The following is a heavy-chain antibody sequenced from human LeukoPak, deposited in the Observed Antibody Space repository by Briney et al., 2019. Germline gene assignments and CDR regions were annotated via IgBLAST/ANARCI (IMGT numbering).Heavy chain of an antibody. CDR3: ATVALFSAVLGVIYDC. Sequence: ASVKVSCKVSGYTLTELSMHWGRQAPGKGRERMGGFDPEDGETNYAQKFQGRVTMTHATSTDTAYIEPSSLRSEDTAVYYCATVALFSAVLGVIYDCWGQGTLVTVSS. V-gene: IGHV1-24*01. J-gene: IGHJ4*02. CDR2: FDPEDGET. CDR1: GYTLTELS. D-gene: IGHD3-10*01.